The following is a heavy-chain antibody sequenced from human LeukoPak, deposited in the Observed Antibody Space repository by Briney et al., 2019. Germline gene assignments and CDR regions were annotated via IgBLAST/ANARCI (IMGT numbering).Heavy chain of an antibody. CDR3: ARDPYSGSYGNYYYYFMDV. V-gene: IGHV3-33*05. D-gene: IGHD1-26*01. J-gene: IGHJ6*03. CDR2: ISYDGSNK. CDR1: GFTISSYG. Sequence: PGGSLRLSCVVSGFTISSYGMHWVRQAPGKGLEWVAVISYDGSNKYYADSVKGRFTISRDNSKNTLYLQMNSLRAEDTAVYYCARDPYSGSYGNYYYYFMDVWGKGTTVTISS.